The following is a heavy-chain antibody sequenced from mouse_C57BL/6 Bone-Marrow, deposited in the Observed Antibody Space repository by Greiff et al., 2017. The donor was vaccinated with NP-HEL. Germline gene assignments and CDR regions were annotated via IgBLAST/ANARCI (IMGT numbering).Heavy chain of an antibody. Sequence: EVQLQQSGPELVKPGASVKIPCKASGYTFTDYNMDWVKQSHGKSLEWIGDINPNNGGTIYNQKFKGKATLTVDKSSSTAYMELRSLTSEDTAVYYCARQTTVVHYFDYWGQGTTLTVSS. CDR1: GYTFTDYN. CDR2: INPNNGGT. V-gene: IGHV1-18*01. CDR3: ARQTTVVHYFDY. D-gene: IGHD1-1*01. J-gene: IGHJ2*01.